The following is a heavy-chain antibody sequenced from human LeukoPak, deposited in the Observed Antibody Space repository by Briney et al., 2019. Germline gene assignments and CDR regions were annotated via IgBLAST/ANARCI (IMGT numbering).Heavy chain of an antibody. V-gene: IGHV3-48*04. CDR3: ARGPRYSISSMDY. Sequence: GGFLRLSCAASGFTFSSYSMNWVRQAPGKGLEWVSYISSGSSTIYYADSVKGRFTISRDNAKNSLYLQMNSLRAEDTAVYYCARGPRYSISSMDYWGQGTLVTVSS. CDR1: GFTFSSYS. D-gene: IGHD5/OR15-5a*01. J-gene: IGHJ4*02. CDR2: ISSGSSTI.